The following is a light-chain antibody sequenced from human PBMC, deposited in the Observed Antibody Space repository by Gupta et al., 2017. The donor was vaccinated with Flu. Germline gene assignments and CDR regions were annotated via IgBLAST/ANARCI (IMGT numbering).Light chain of an antibody. CDR1: QDIRND. CDR3: LQYYNYPYT. Sequence: GDRVTITCRASQDIRNDLGWYQQKPGKAPKLLIYAASSLQSGVPSRFSGSGSGTDFTLTISSLQPEDFAAYYCLQYYNYPYTFGQGTKLEIK. CDR2: AAS. J-gene: IGKJ2*01. V-gene: IGKV1-6*01.